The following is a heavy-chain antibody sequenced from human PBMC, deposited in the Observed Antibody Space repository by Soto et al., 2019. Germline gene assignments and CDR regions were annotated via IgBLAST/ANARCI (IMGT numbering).Heavy chain of an antibody. V-gene: IGHV1-69*01. Sequence: QVQLVQSGAEVKKPGSSVKVSCKASGGTFSSYAISWVRQAPGQGLEWMGGIIPIFGTANYAQKFQGRVTITSDESTSTAYTELSSLRSEDTAVYYCARSGLMVYARNDYWGQGTLVTVSS. D-gene: IGHD2-8*01. CDR1: GGTFSSYA. J-gene: IGHJ4*02. CDR2: IIPIFGTA. CDR3: ARSGLMVYARNDY.